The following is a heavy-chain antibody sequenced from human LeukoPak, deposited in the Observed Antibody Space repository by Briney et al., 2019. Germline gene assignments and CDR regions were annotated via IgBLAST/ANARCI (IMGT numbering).Heavy chain of an antibody. CDR2: IYSGGST. D-gene: IGHD5-18*01. Sequence: GGSLRLSCAASGFTVSSSYMSWVRQAPGRGLEWVSVIYSGGSTYYADSVKGRFTISRDNSKNTLYLQMNSLRAEDTAVYYCESQRGYIYGYYYYYMDVWGKGTTVTVSS. V-gene: IGHV3-53*01. CDR1: GFTVSSSY. CDR3: ESQRGYIYGYYYYYMDV. J-gene: IGHJ6*03.